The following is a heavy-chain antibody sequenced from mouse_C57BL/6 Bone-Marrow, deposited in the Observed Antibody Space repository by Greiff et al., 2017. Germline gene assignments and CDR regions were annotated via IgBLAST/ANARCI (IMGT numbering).Heavy chain of an antibody. CDR1: GFSLTSYG. CDR2: IWSGGST. J-gene: IGHJ3*01. CDR3: ASIYDGYGFAY. V-gene: IGHV2-2*01. Sequence: VQRVESGPGLVQPSQSLSITCTVSGFSLTSYGVHWVRQSPGKGLEWLGVIWSGGSTDYNAAFISRLSISKDNSKSQVFFKMNSLQADDTAIYYCASIYDGYGFAYWGQGTLVTVSA. D-gene: IGHD2-3*01.